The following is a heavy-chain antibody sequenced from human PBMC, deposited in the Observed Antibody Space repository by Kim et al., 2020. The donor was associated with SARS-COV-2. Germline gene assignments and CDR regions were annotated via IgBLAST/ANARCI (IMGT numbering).Heavy chain of an antibody. CDR3: ARWDGSGSYFDY. J-gene: IGHJ4*02. CDR1: GGSISSGGYY. V-gene: IGHV4-31*03. Sequence: SETLSLTCTVSGGSISSGGYYWSWIRQHPGKGLEWIGYIYYSGSTYYNPSLKSRVTISVDTSKNQFSLKLSSVTAADTAVYYCARWDGSGSYFDYWGQGTLVTVSS. D-gene: IGHD3-10*01. CDR2: IYYSGST.